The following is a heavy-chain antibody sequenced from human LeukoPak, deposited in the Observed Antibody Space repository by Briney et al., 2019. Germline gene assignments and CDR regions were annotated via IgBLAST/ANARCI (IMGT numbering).Heavy chain of an antibody. J-gene: IGHJ4*02. V-gene: IGHV3-30*18. Sequence: GRSPRLSCAASGFTFSSYGMHWVRQAPGKGLEWVAVISYDGSNKYYADSVKGRFTISRDNSKNTLYLQMNSLRAEDTAVYYCAKDPLRYCSSTSCYGIDYWGQGTLVTGSS. CDR2: ISYDGSNK. CDR3: AKDPLRYCSSTSCYGIDY. CDR1: GFTFSSYG. D-gene: IGHD2-2*01.